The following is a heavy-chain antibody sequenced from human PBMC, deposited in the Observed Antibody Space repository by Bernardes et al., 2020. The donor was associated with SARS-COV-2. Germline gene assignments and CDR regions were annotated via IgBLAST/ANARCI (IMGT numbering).Heavy chain of an antibody. CDR2: IYYSGST. V-gene: IGHV4-39*01. D-gene: IGHD3-3*01. J-gene: IGHJ4*02. CDR3: ASFGVLRFLI. Sequence: SETLSLTCTVSGGSISSSSYYWGWIRQPPGKGLEWIGSIYYSGSTYYNPSLKSRVTISVDTSKNQFSLKLSSVTAADTAVYYCASFGVLRFLIWGQGTLVTVSS. CDR1: GGSISSSSYY.